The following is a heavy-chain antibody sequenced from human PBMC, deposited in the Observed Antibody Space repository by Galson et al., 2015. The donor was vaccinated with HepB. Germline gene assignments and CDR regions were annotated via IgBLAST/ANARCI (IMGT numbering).Heavy chain of an antibody. J-gene: IGHJ3*02. CDR2: IKQDGSEK. V-gene: IGHV3-7*01. D-gene: IGHD3-3*01. CDR3: ARLYDFWSGYYIGDDAFDI. Sequence: SLRLSCAASGFTFSGYWMSWVRQAPGTGLEWVANIKQDGSEKYYVDSVKGRFTISRDNAKNSLYLQMNSLRAEDTAVYYCARLYDFWSGYYIGDDAFDIWGQGTMVTVSS. CDR1: GFTFSGYW.